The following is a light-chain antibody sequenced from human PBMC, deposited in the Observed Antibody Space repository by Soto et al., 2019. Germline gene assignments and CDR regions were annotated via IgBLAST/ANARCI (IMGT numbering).Light chain of an antibody. V-gene: IGLV1-40*01. Sequence: QSVLTQPPSVSGAPGQRVTISCTGGSSNIGAGYDVHWYQQLPATAPKLLIYGNSNRPSGVPDRFSGSKSSTSASLAITGLQAEDEADYYCQSYDSSPSGYVFGTGTKVTVL. CDR1: SSNIGAGYD. CDR3: QSYDSSPSGYV. CDR2: GNS. J-gene: IGLJ1*01.